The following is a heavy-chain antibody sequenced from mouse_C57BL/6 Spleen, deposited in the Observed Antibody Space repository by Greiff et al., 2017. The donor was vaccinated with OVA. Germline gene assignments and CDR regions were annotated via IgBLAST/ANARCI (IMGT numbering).Heavy chain of an antibody. CDR2: IRNKANGYTT. D-gene: IGHD1-1*01. Sequence: EVKLMESGGGLVQPGGSLSLSCAASGFTFTDYYMSWVRQPPGKALEWLGFIRNKANGYTTEYSASVKGRFTISRDNSQSILYLQMNALRAEDSATYYCARYMIYYYGSSYSWYFDVWGTGTTVTVSS. CDR3: ARYMIYYYGSSYSWYFDV. V-gene: IGHV7-3*01. CDR1: GFTFTDYY. J-gene: IGHJ1*03.